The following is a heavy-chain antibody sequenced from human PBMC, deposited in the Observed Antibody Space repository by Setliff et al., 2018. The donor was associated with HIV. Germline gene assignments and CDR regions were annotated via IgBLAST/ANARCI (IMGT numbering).Heavy chain of an antibody. Sequence: ASVKVSCKASGYTFTTYGISWVRQAPGHGLEWMGWISPNFGHTNYAQNFLGRVTLTIDTSTSRAYMELRSLRSDDTAVYYCARDPPSSGWYRADYWGQGTLVTVSS. V-gene: IGHV1-18*01. CDR3: ARDPPSSGWYRADY. CDR1: GYTFTTYG. CDR2: ISPNFGHT. D-gene: IGHD6-19*01. J-gene: IGHJ4*02.